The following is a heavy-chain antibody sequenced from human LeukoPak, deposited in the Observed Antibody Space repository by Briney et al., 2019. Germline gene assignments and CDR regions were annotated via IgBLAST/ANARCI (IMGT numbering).Heavy chain of an antibody. Sequence: GGSLRLSCAASGFTFSSYWMSWVRQAPGKGLWWVANIKQDGGEKYYVDSVKGRFTLSRDNAKNSLYLQMNSLRAEDTAVYYCARDRDYYDSSGYSDASDIWGQGTMVTVSS. D-gene: IGHD3-22*01. CDR3: ARDRDYYDSSGYSDASDI. CDR1: GFTFSSYW. V-gene: IGHV3-7*04. J-gene: IGHJ3*02. CDR2: IKQDGGEK.